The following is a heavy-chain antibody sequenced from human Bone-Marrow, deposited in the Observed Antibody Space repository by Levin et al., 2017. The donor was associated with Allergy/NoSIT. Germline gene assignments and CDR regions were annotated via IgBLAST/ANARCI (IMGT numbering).Heavy chain of an antibody. V-gene: IGHV4-39*01. CDR1: GGSISSSPYY. Sequence: PSETLSLTCTVSGGSISSSPYYWGWIRQPPGKGLEWIGSIYYSGTTYYNLSLKSRVTISVDTSKNQFSLKLSSVTATDTAVYYCARLTRIAAAGFSWGQGTLVTVSS. CDR3: ARLTRIAAAGFS. J-gene: IGHJ5*02. D-gene: IGHD6-13*01. CDR2: IYYSGTT.